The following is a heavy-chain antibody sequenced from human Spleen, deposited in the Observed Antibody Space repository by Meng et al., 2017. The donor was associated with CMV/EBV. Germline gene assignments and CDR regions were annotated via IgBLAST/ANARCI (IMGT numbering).Heavy chain of an antibody. Sequence: GESLKISCVASEFTFSSYWMSWVRQAPGKGPEWVANIKQDGSEKNYVGSVKGRFTISRDNAKNSLHLQMNSLRGEDTAMNYCAKDSYSKGDYWGHGTLVTVSS. CDR2: IKQDGSEK. V-gene: IGHV3-7*01. CDR1: EFTFSSYW. J-gene: IGHJ4*01. D-gene: IGHD4-11*01. CDR3: AKDSYSKGDY.